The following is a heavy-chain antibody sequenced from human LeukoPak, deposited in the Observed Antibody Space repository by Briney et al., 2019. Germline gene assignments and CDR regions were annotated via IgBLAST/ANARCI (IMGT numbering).Heavy chain of an antibody. J-gene: IGHJ4*02. CDR2: ISFDGSNK. D-gene: IGHD6-19*01. Sequence: GGSLRLSCAVSGFTFTNYSMHWVRQAPGKGLEWVAVISFDGSNKYYADSVKGRFTISRDNSKNTLYLQMNSLRAEDTAVYYCYRATRQESSDLQPFFDYWGQGTLVTVSS. CDR1: GFTFTNYS. CDR3: YRATRQESSDLQPFFDY. V-gene: IGHV3-30*04.